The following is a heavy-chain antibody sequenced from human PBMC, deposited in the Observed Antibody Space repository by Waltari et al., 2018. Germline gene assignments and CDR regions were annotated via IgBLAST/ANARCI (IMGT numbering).Heavy chain of an antibody. Sequence: EVQLVQSGAEVKKPGATVKISCKASGYNFTDYYMHWVQQAPGKGLEWMGRVDPEDGETIYAEKFQGRVTITADTSTDTAYMELSSLRSEDTAVYYCATEAWFGELSGYYYYYMDVWGKGTTVTVSS. CDR2: VDPEDGET. V-gene: IGHV1-69-2*01. J-gene: IGHJ6*03. D-gene: IGHD3-10*01. CDR3: ATEAWFGELSGYYYYYMDV. CDR1: GYNFTDYY.